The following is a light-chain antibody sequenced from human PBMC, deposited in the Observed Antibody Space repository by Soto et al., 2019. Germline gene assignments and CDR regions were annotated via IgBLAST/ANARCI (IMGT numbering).Light chain of an antibody. J-gene: IGKJ1*01. CDR1: QSITRW. CDR2: DAS. CDR3: QQYETFSGT. V-gene: IGKV1-5*01. Sequence: DIQMTQSPSTLSASVGDRVTITCRARQSITRWLAWYQQKPGKAPKLLIYDASTLETGVPSRFSGSGSGTKFTLTIASLQPDDFATYYCQQYETFSGTFGPGTKVDIK.